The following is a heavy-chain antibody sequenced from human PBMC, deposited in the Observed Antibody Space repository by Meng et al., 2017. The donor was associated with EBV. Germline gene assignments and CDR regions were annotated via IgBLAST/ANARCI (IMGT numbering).Heavy chain of an antibody. Sequence: QGQWQESGPGLVKPSETLSLTCTVSGDSISDYYWSWIRQPPGKGLEWIGYIHYSGSTYYNPSLKSRITISVDMSRNQFSLRLTSVTSADMAVYYCARVNSDCGGVMCYKGWFDPWGQGTLVTVSS. V-gene: IGHV4-59*08. CDR1: GDSISDYY. D-gene: IGHD2-21*01. J-gene: IGHJ5*02. CDR3: ARVNSDCGGVMCYKGWFDP. CDR2: IHYSGST.